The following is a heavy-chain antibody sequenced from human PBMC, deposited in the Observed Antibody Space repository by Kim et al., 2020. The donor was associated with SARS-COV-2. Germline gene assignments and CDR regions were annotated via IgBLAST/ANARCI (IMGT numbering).Heavy chain of an antibody. CDR3: AKEYYDSSGYLSSYDAFDI. J-gene: IGHJ3*02. Sequence: KVRFTISRDNSKNTLYVQMNSLRAEDTAVYYCAKEYYDSSGYLSSYDAFDIWGQGTMVTVSS. D-gene: IGHD3-22*01. V-gene: IGHV3-23*01.